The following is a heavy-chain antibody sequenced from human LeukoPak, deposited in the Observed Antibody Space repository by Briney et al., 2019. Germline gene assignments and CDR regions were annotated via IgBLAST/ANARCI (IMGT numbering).Heavy chain of an antibody. CDR3: ARDYGDTAGFDY. CDR2: SYYSGST. V-gene: IGHV4-30-4*08. J-gene: IGHJ4*02. Sequence: TLSLTCTVSGGSISSGDYYWSWIRQPPGKGLEWIGYSYYSGSTYYNPSLKSRVTISVDTSKNQFSLKLSSVTAADTAVYYCARDYGDTAGFDYWGQGTLVTVSS. D-gene: IGHD4-17*01. CDR1: GGSISSGDYY.